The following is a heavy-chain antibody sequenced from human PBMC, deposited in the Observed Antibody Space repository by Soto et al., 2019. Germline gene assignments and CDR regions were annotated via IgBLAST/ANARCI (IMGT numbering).Heavy chain of an antibody. D-gene: IGHD2-15*01. J-gene: IGHJ6*02. CDR2: INPSGGST. V-gene: IGHV1-46*01. CDR3: ARARCSGGSCQRPYYYYGMDV. Sequence: ASVKVSCKASGYTFTSYYMHWVRQAPGQGLEWMGIINPSGGSTSYAQKFQGRVTMTRDTSTSTVYMELSSLRSEDTAVYYCARARCSGGSCQRPYYYYGMDVWSQGTTVTVSS. CDR1: GYTFTSYY.